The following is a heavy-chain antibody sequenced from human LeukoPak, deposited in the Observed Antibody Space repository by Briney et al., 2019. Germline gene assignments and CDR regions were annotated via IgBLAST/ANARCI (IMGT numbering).Heavy chain of an antibody. CDR2: ISSSSSTI. Sequence: GGSLGLSCAASGFTFSSYAMNWVRQAPGKGLEWVSYISSSSSTIYYADSVKGRFTISRDNAKNSLFLQMNSLRADDTAMYYGAREDGSGTPRAFDIWGQGTLVTVSS. CDR3: AREDGSGTPRAFDI. CDR1: GFTFSSYA. J-gene: IGHJ3*02. V-gene: IGHV3-48*01. D-gene: IGHD3-10*01.